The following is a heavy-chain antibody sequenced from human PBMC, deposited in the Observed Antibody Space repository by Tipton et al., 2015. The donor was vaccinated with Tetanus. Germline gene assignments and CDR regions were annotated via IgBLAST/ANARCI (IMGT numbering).Heavy chain of an antibody. J-gene: IGHJ6*02. CDR3: ARGGDYYDSSGYYSYGMDV. V-gene: IGHV4-59*12. D-gene: IGHD3-22*01. CDR1: GGSISSYY. Sequence: GLVKPSETLSLTCTVSGGSISSYYWSWIRQPPGKGLEWIGYIYYSGSTYYNPSLKSRVTISVDTSKNQFSLKLSSVTAADTAVYYWARGGDYYDSSGYYSYGMDVWGQGTTVTVSS. CDR2: IYYSGST.